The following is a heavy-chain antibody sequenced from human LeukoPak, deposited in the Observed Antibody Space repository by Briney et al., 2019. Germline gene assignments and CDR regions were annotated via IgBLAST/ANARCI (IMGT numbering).Heavy chain of an antibody. J-gene: IGHJ6*03. CDR1: GYTFSNYN. Sequence: GGSLRLSCAASGYTFSNYNMNWVRHAPGKGLEWVSSITSSSSYIYYADSVKGRFTISRDNAKNSLYLQMNSLRAEDTAVYYCARDPYSGSYSAYYYYYMDVWGKGTTVTVSS. CDR3: ARDPYSGSYSAYYYYYMDV. CDR2: ITSSSSYI. D-gene: IGHD1-26*01. V-gene: IGHV3-21*01.